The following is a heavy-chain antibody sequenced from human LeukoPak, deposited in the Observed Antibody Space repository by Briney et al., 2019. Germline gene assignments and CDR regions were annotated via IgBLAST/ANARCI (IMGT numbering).Heavy chain of an antibody. CDR2: IIPILGIA. Sequence: ASVKVSCKASGGTFSSYAISWVRQAPGPGLEWMGRIIPILGIANYAQKFQGRVTITADKSTSTAYMELSSLRPEDTAVYYCVRGAYYDYVWGSYDYWGQGTLVTVSS. V-gene: IGHV1-69*04. J-gene: IGHJ4*02. CDR3: VRGAYYDYVWGSYDY. D-gene: IGHD3-16*01. CDR1: GGTFSSYA.